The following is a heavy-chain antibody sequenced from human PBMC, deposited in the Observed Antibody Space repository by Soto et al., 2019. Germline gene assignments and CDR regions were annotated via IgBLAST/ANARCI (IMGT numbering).Heavy chain of an antibody. Sequence: GASVKVSCKASGYTFTSYGISWVRQAPGQGLEWMGWISAYNGNTNYAQKLQGRVTMTTDTSTSTAYMELRSLRSDDTAVYYCARDGGYSGYEPQYYYYYGMDVWGQGTTVTVSS. CDR3: ARDGGYSGYEPQYYYYYGMDV. V-gene: IGHV1-18*01. CDR2: ISAYNGNT. CDR1: GYTFTSYG. D-gene: IGHD5-12*01. J-gene: IGHJ6*02.